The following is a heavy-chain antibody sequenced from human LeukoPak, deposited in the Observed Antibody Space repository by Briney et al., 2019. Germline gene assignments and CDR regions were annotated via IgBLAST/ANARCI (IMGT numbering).Heavy chain of an antibody. Sequence: GGSLRLSCAASGFTFSSYAMSWVRQAPGKGLEWVSAISGSGGSTYYADSVKGRFTISRDNSKNTLYLQMNSLRAEDTAVYYCAKDITEDYYYYMDVWGKGTTVTVSS. CDR3: AKDITEDYYYYMDV. CDR2: ISGSGGST. J-gene: IGHJ6*03. CDR1: GFTFSSYA. D-gene: IGHD1-14*01. V-gene: IGHV3-23*01.